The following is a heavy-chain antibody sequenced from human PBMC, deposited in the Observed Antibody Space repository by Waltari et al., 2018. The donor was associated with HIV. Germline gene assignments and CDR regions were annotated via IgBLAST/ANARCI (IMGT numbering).Heavy chain of an antibody. CDR1: GFTFSSYE. J-gene: IGHJ6*02. CDR2: ISSSGSTI. CDR3: ARDGGRQWLVYGMDV. D-gene: IGHD6-19*01. V-gene: IGHV3-48*03. Sequence: EVQLVESGGGLVQPGGSLRLSCAASGFTFSSYEMNWVRQATGKGLEWVSYISSSGSTIYYADSVKGRFTISRDNAKNSLYLQMNSLRAEDTAVYYCARDGGRQWLVYGMDVWGQGTTVTVSS.